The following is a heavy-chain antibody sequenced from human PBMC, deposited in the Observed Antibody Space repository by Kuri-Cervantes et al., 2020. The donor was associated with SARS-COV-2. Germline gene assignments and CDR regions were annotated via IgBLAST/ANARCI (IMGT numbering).Heavy chain of an antibody. J-gene: IGHJ4*02. Sequence: SQTLSLTCAVSPGSITTSSFYWGWIRQPPGEGLQWIGTIFYGGSTYFNPSLKNRVTMSVDTAKNQLSLKMTSVTAADTAVYFCARHHFRPAAIHFDNWGLGTLVTVSS. CDR2: IFYGGST. D-gene: IGHD2-2*02. V-gene: IGHV4-39*01. CDR3: ARHHFRPAAIHFDN. CDR1: PGSITTSSFY.